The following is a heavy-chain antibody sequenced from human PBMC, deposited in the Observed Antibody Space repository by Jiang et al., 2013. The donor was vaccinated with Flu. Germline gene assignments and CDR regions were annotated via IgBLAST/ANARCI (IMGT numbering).Heavy chain of an antibody. V-gene: IGHV4-34*01. CDR1: VGPQSLL. D-gene: IGHD2-2*01. CDR2: INDRGSA. Sequence: TLSLTCAVYVGPQSLLLELDPPAPRKGLEWIGEINDRGSATYNPSLRSRVTISIDTSRNQFSLKLTSVAAADTAVYYCARPVYCSSTTCTGPLAIWGHGTMVTVSS. J-gene: IGHJ3*02. CDR3: ARPVYCSSTTCTGPLAI.